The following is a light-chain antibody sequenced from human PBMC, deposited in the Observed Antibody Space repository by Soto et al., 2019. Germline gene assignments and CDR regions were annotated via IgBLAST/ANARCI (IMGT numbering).Light chain of an antibody. V-gene: IGKV1-5*01. J-gene: IGKJ5*01. CDR1: QSISSW. Sequence: QMTQSPSTLSASVGDSGTITCRASQSISSWLAWYQQKPGKAPKLLIYDASSLESGVPSRFSGSGSGTEFTLTIRSLQPDDFATYYCQQYNSYPITFGQGTRLEIK. CDR3: QQYNSYPIT. CDR2: DAS.